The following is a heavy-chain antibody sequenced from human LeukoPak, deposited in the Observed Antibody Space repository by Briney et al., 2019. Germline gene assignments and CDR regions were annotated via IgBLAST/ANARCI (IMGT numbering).Heavy chain of an antibody. D-gene: IGHD3-9*01. CDR1: GFTFSDYY. J-gene: IGHJ5*02. Sequence: GGSLRLSCAASGFTFSDYYMSWIRQAPGKGLEWVSYISSSGSTIYYADSVKGRFTISRDNAKNSLYLQMNSLRAEDTAVYYCARVPLWYDILTGYSLSRYNWFDPWGQGTLVTVSS. CDR3: ARVPLWYDILTGYSLSRYNWFDP. V-gene: IGHV3-11*01. CDR2: ISSSGSTI.